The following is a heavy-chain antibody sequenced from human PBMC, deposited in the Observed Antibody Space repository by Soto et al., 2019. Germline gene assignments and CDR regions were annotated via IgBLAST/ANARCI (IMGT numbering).Heavy chain of an antibody. CDR2: ISGSGCST. Sequence: GALRLSFAGSWLTFRSYAVGWVPPAPVKGLEWFSAISGSGCSTYYADSVKGRFTISRDDSKNTLYLQMNSLRAEDTAVYYCAKGPRRVSSWYFDYWGQGTLVTVSS. J-gene: IGHJ4*02. CDR1: WLTFRSYA. CDR3: AKGPRRVSSWYFDY. D-gene: IGHD6-13*01. V-gene: IGHV3-23*01.